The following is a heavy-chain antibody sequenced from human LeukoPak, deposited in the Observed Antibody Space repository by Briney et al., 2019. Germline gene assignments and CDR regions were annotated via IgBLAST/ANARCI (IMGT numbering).Heavy chain of an antibody. CDR2: IYSGGST. CDR1: GFTVSNNY. D-gene: IGHD2-21*01. V-gene: IGHV3-53*01. J-gene: IGHJ5*02. Sequence: PGGSLRLSCAASGFTVSNNYMSWVRRAAGKGLEWVALIYSGGSTYYADSVKGRFTISRDNSKNTLHLQMNSLRAEDTAVHYCVRNSGELGAWGQGTLVTVSS. CDR3: VRNSGELGA.